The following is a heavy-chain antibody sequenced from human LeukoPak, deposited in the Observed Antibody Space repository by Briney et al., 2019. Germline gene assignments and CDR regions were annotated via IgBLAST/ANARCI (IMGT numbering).Heavy chain of an antibody. CDR2: ISYSGTT. Sequence: SETLSLTCTVSGGSISSSNYYWGWIRQPPGKGLEWIGSISYSGTTYYNPSLKSRVTISIDTSKDQFSLKLSSVTAADTAVYYCARLYAYCGGDCWIEGYFDYWGQGTLVTVSS. CDR3: ARLYAYCGGDCWIEGYFDY. V-gene: IGHV4-39*07. J-gene: IGHJ4*02. D-gene: IGHD2-21*02. CDR1: GGSISSSNYY.